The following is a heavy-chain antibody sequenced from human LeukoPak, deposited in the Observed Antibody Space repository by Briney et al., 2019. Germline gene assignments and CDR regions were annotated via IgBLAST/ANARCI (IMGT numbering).Heavy chain of an antibody. CDR3: ASVRKGYCSSTSCYAKGYYYYYMDV. J-gene: IGHJ6*03. CDR1: GVSISYYY. D-gene: IGHD2-2*01. V-gene: IGHV4-59*12. Sequence: PSETLSLTCTVSGVSISYYYWSWIRQPPGKGLEWIGYIHYSGSTNYNPSLKSRVTISVDTSKNQFSLKLSSVTAADTAVYYCASVRKGYCSSTSCYAKGYYYYYMDVWDKGTTVTISS. CDR2: IHYSGST.